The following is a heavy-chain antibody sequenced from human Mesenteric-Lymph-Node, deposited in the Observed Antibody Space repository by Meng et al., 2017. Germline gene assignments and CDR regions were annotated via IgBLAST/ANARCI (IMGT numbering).Heavy chain of an antibody. CDR2: ISSSGSTI. Sequence: GESLKISCAASGFTFSDYYMSWIRQAPGKGLEWVSYISSSGSTIYYADFVKGRFTISRDNAKNSLYLQMNSLRVDDTALYYCARDSPSERSGRYTDYGMDVWGQGTTVTVSS. CDR3: ARDSPSERSGRYTDYGMDV. J-gene: IGHJ6*02. D-gene: IGHD6-19*01. CDR1: GFTFSDYY. V-gene: IGHV3-11*01.